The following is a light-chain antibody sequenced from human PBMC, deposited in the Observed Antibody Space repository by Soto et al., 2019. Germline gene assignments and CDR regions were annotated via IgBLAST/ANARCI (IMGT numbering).Light chain of an antibody. CDR1: LNIYFKSNNRNY. V-gene: IGKV4-1*01. CDR3: QQYFITPLT. Sequence: DIVMTQSPDSLRVSLGERATISCTSSLNIYFKSNNRNYLAWYQQKTGQPPKLLVYWASTRESGVPDRFTGSGSGTYFNLTNDNVQPDDVAVYYCQQYFITPLTFGGGTRVDIK. J-gene: IGKJ4*01. CDR2: WAS.